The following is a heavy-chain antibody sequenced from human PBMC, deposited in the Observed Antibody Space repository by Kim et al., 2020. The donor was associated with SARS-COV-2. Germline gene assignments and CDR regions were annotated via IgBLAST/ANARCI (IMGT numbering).Heavy chain of an antibody. CDR1: GGTFSSYA. Sequence: SVKVSCKASGGTFSSYAISWVRQAPGQGLEWMGGIIPIFGTANYAQKFQGRVTITADESTSTAYMELSSLRSEDTAVYYCASVGYYDSSGYIWVFDYWGQGTLVTVSS. CDR3: ASVGYYDSSGYIWVFDY. D-gene: IGHD3-22*01. J-gene: IGHJ4*02. V-gene: IGHV1-69*13. CDR2: IIPIFGTA.